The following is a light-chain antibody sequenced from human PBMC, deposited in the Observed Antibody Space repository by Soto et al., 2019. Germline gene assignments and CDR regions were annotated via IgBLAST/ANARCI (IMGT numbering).Light chain of an antibody. V-gene: IGKV1-17*01. CDR3: LPHYSYPRT. CDR2: AAS. Sequence: DIQMTQSPSALSASVGDRVTITCRASQDIRVELDWYQQKPGKAPKRLIYAASSLQSGVPSRFSGSGSGTDFTLTINALQPEEFASDYCLPHYSYPRTFGQGTKVDIK. J-gene: IGKJ1*01. CDR1: QDIRVE.